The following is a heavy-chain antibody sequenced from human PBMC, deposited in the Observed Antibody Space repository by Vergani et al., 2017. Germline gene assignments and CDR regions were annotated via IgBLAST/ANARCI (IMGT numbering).Heavy chain of an antibody. CDR3: ARGSMVRGVIPYYYYMDV. J-gene: IGHJ6*03. D-gene: IGHD3-10*01. Sequence: EVQLVESGGDLVQPGGSLRLSCQAPGFTFSSNAMTWVRQVPGKGLEWFSGFSGIVGNTYYADSVKGRFTIARDNAKNSLYLQMNSLRAEDTAVYYCARGSMVRGVIPYYYYMDVWGKGTTVTVSS. CDR2: FSGIVGNT. CDR1: GFTFSSNA. V-gene: IGHV3-23*04.